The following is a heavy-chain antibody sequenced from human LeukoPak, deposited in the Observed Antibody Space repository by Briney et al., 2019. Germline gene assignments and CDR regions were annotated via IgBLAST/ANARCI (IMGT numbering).Heavy chain of an antibody. J-gene: IGHJ4*02. CDR1: GFTFSNAW. V-gene: IGHV3-15*01. D-gene: IGHD2-2*01. Sequence: GGSLRLSCAASGFTFSNAWMSWVRQAAGKGLEWVGRIKSKTDGGTTDYAAPVKGRFTISRDDSKNTLYLQMNSLKTEDTAVYYCTTRCSSTSCKYFDYWGQGTLVTVSS. CDR2: IKSKTDGGTT. CDR3: TTRCSSTSCKYFDY.